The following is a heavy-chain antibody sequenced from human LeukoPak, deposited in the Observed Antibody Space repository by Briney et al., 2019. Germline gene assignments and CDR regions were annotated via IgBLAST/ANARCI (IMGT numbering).Heavy chain of an antibody. V-gene: IGHV1-2*02. J-gene: IGHJ4*02. D-gene: IGHD2-15*01. Sequence: ASVKVSCKASGYTFTGYYMHWVRQAPGQGLEWMGWINPNSGGTNYAQKFQGRVTMTRDTSISTAYMELSRPRSDDTAVYYCAALGYCSGGSCPRRHFDYWGQGTLVTVSS. CDR1: GYTFTGYY. CDR3: AALGYCSGGSCPRRHFDY. CDR2: INPNSGGT.